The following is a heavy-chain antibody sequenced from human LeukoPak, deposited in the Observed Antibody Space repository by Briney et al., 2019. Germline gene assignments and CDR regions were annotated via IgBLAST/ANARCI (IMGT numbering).Heavy chain of an antibody. D-gene: IGHD3-22*01. CDR3: ARGLKKSSGSYYEGVFDY. Sequence: PSETLSLTCTVSGGSISSYYWSRIRQSPGKGLEWIGYMYYSGSTNYNPSLKSRVTISVDTSKNQFSLKLSSVTAADTAVYYCARGLKKSSGSYYEGVFDYWGQGTLVTVSS. J-gene: IGHJ4*02. V-gene: IGHV4-59*01. CDR2: MYYSGST. CDR1: GGSISSYY.